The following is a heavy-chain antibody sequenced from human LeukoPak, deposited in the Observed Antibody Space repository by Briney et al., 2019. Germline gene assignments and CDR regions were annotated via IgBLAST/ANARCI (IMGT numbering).Heavy chain of an antibody. CDR1: GFTFSSYA. CDR2: ISGGGGTT. J-gene: IGHJ4*02. V-gene: IGHV3-23*01. D-gene: IGHD3-3*01. CDR3: AKDGADYDSDYSDY. Sequence: PGESLRLSCAASGFTFSSYAMSWVRQAPGKGLEWVSRISGGGGTTYYAASVKGRFTISRDNSKNTLYLQINSLRAEDTAVYYCAKDGADYDSDYSDYWGQGTLVTVSS.